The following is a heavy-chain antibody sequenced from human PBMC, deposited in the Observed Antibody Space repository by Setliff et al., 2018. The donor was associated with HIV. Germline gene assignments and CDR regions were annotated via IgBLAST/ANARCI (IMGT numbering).Heavy chain of an antibody. CDR3: ARGPEEGDCSGGSCYGNLDP. Sequence: GASVKVSCKASGGTFNTYVISWLRQAPGQGLEWMGGIIPILGVANYAQKFQGRLTITADKSTNTAYMELSSLKSDDTAVYYCARGPEEGDCSGGSCYGNLDPWGQGTLVTVSS. CDR1: GGTFNTYV. CDR2: IIPILGVA. D-gene: IGHD2-15*01. V-gene: IGHV1-69*10. J-gene: IGHJ5*02.